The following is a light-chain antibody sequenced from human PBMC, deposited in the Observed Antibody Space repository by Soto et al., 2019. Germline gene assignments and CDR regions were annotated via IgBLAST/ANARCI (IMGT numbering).Light chain of an antibody. CDR3: QQLKSYPIT. V-gene: IGKV1-9*01. CDR1: QSVSSW. CDR2: AAS. Sequence: LTHSPGSLSLSPGERAPLSCRASQSVSSWLAWYQQKPGKAPKLLIYAASTLQSGVPSRFSGSASGTEFTLTISSLQPEDFATYYCQQLKSYPITFGQGTRLEI. J-gene: IGKJ5*01.